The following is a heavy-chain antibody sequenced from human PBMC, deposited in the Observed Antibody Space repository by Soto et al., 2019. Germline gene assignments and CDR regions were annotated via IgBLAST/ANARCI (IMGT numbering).Heavy chain of an antibody. CDR2: ISWNSGKI. J-gene: IGHJ4*02. CDR3: AKVPHLAVASTVIDY. D-gene: IGHD6-19*01. Sequence: EVQLMESGGGLVQPGRSLRLSCAVSGFTFDDYAMHWVRQAPGKGLEWVSGISWNSGKIAYADSVKGRFTISRDNAKNSLSLQMNSLRAEDTAMYYCAKVPHLAVASTVIDYWGQGTLVTVSS. CDR1: GFTFDDYA. V-gene: IGHV3-9*01.